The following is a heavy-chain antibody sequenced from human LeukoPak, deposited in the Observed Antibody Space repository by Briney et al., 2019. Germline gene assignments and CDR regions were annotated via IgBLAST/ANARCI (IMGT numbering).Heavy chain of an antibody. CDR3: ASGARDSAGFDTYYFDY. CDR2: INHSGST. J-gene: IGHJ4*02. Sequence: SETLSLTCAVYGGSFSGYYWSWIRQPPGKGLEWIGEINHSGSTNYNPSLKSRVTISVDTSKNQFSLKLSSVTAADTAVYYCASGARDSAGFDTYYFDYWGQGTLVTVSS. CDR1: GGSFSGYY. V-gene: IGHV4-34*01. D-gene: IGHD3-9*01.